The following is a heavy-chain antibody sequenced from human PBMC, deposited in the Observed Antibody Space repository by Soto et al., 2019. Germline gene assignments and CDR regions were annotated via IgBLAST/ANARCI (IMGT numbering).Heavy chain of an antibody. J-gene: IGHJ5*02. CDR1: GGSISSYY. V-gene: IGHV4-59*01. CDR2: IYYSGST. D-gene: IGHD3-10*01. CDR3: ARDNGPGKGWFDP. Sequence: QVQLQESGPGLVKPSETLSLTCTVSGGSISSYYWSWIRQPPGKGLEWIGYIYYSGSTNYNPSLKSRVTISVDTSKNQFSLKLSSVTAADTAVYYCARDNGPGKGWFDPWGQGTLVTVSS.